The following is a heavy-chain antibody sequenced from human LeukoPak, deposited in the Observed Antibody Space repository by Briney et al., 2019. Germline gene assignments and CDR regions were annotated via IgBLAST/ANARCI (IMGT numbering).Heavy chain of an antibody. D-gene: IGHD4-23*01. CDR1: GYSISSGYY. J-gene: IGHJ4*02. V-gene: IGHV4-38-2*02. CDR3: ARDYGGNSDY. CDR2: IYHSGST. Sequence: PSETLSLTCTVSGYSISSGYYWGWIRQPPGKWLEWIGSIYHSGSTYYNPSLKSRVTISVDTSKNQFSLKLSSVTAADTAVYYCARDYGGNSDYWGQGTLVTVSS.